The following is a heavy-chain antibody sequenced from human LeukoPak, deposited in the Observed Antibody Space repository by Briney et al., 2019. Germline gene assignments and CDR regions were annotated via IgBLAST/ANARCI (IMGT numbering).Heavy chain of an antibody. CDR3: ANPGYCSGGSCRRAFDT. V-gene: IGHV3-23*01. J-gene: IGHJ3*02. Sequence: GSLRLSCAASGFTFSSYAMHWVRQAPGKGLEWVSAISGSGGSTYYADSVKGRFTISRDNSKNTLYLQMNSLRAEDTAVYYCANPGYCSGGSCRRAFDTWGQGTMVTVSS. D-gene: IGHD2-15*01. CDR2: ISGSGGST. CDR1: GFTFSSYA.